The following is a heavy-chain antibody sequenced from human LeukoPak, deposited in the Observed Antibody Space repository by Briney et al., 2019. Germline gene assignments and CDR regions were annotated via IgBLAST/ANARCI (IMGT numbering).Heavy chain of an antibody. V-gene: IGHV1-2*02. CDR3: ARAGAASAPDWFFDL. D-gene: IGHD6-13*01. Sequence: ASVKVSCKASGYTFTGYYLHWVRQAPGQVLEWMGWINPNSGGTNFAQRFQGRVTMTTDMSISTAYMELSSLRSDDTALYYCARAGAASAPDWFFDLWGRGTLVTVSS. J-gene: IGHJ2*01. CDR1: GYTFTGYY. CDR2: INPNSGGT.